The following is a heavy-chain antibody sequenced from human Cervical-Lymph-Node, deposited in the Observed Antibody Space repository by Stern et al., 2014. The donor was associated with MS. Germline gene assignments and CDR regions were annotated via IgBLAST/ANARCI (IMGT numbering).Heavy chain of an antibody. V-gene: IGHV4-61*02. J-gene: IGHJ4*02. CDR1: GGSISSGSYY. CDR2: IYTSGST. Sequence: QVQLQESGPGLVKPSQTLSLTCTVSGGSISSGSYYWSWIRQPAGKGLEWIGRIYTSGSTHYNPSLQSRVTISVDTSKNQFSLKLSSVTAADTAVYYCARDFDYWGQGTLVTVSS. CDR3: ARDFDY.